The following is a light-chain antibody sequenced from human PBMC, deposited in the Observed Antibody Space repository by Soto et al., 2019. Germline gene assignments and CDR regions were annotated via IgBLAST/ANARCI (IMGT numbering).Light chain of an antibody. Sequence: DIQMTQSPSTLSASVGDRVTITCRASQSISSWLAWYQQKPGKAPKVLISKASTLQSGVPSRFSGSRSATEFTLTVNSLQPDDFATYYCQQYHSYPYTFGQGTKLEIE. J-gene: IGKJ2*01. CDR3: QQYHSYPYT. CDR1: QSISSW. CDR2: KAS. V-gene: IGKV1-5*03.